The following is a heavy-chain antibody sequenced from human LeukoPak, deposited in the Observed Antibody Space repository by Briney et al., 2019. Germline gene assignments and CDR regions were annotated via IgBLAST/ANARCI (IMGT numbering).Heavy chain of an antibody. CDR1: GGSISSSSYY. CDR2: IYYSGST. D-gene: IGHD1-26*01. CDR3: AREPTPTGSHSDY. J-gene: IGHJ4*02. V-gene: IGHV4-39*02. Sequence: PSETLSLTCTVSGGSISSSSYYWGWIRQPPGKGLEWIGSIYYSGSTYYNPSLKSRVTISVDTSKNQFSLKLSSVTAADTAVYYCAREPTPTGSHSDYWGQGTLVTVSS.